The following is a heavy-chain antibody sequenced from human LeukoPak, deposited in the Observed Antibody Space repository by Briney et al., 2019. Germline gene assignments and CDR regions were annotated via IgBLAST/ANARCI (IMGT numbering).Heavy chain of an antibody. D-gene: IGHD5-18*01. CDR1: GFTVSGNY. Sequence: HPGGSLRLSCAASGFTVSGNYMSWVRQAPGKGLEWVSIIYSGGGTYYADSVKGRFTISRDNSKNTLYLQMNSLRAEDTAVYYCARDQVPALANWGQGTLVTVSS. V-gene: IGHV3-66*01. J-gene: IGHJ4*02. CDR2: IYSGGGT. CDR3: ARDQVPALAN.